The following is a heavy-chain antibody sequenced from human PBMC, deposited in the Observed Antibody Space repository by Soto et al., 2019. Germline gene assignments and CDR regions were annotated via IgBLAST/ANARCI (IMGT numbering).Heavy chain of an antibody. J-gene: IGHJ4*02. CDR1: GFSFKAAW. CDR3: TSCFQLRGRLFDY. Sequence: EVHLVESGGGFVESGGSLRLSCAASGFSFKAAWMTWVRPAPGQGLEWVGRIKSSTDGGTADYGADVKGRFTMSRDESTDTVYLHMDGLKREDTGVYDCTSCFQLRGRLFDYWGPGTPVNVSA. D-gene: IGHD2-15*01. CDR2: IKSSTDGGTA. V-gene: IGHV3-15*07.